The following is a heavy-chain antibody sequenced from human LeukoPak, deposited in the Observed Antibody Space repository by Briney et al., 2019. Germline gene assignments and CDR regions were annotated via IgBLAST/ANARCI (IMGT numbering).Heavy chain of an antibody. Sequence: PGGSLRLSCAASGFAFSSQAMGWVRQAPGKGLEWVSVISDSGDITHYADSVKGRFTISRDNSKNTLYLQMISLRAEDTAVYYCAKDARRSDGWYFFDHWGQGNLVTVSS. V-gene: IGHV3-23*01. CDR1: GFAFSSQA. D-gene: IGHD6-19*01. CDR2: ISDSGDIT. J-gene: IGHJ4*02. CDR3: AKDARRSDGWYFFDH.